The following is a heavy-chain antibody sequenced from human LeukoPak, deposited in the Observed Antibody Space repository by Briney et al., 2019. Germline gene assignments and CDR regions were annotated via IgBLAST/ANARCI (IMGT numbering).Heavy chain of an antibody. CDR1: GFTFSSYS. CDR2: ISSSSSYI. J-gene: IGHJ2*01. CDR3: ARDDDYGDYSDWYFDL. Sequence: GGSLRLSCAASGFTFSSYSMNWVRQAPGKGLEWVSSISSSSSYIYYADSVKGRFTISRDNAKTSLYLQMNSLRAEDTAVYHCARDDDYGDYSDWYFDLWGRGTLVTVSS. D-gene: IGHD4-17*01. V-gene: IGHV3-21*01.